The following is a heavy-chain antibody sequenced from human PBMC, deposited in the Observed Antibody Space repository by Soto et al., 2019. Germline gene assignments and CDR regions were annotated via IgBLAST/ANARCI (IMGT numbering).Heavy chain of an antibody. J-gene: IGHJ3*02. CDR3: ARHCSGGSCRDAFDI. V-gene: IGHV4-59*01. D-gene: IGHD2-15*01. Sequence: SETLSLTCTVSGGSISSYYWSWIRQPPGKGLEWIGYIYYSGSTNYNPSLKSRVTISVDTSKNQFSLKLSSVTAADTAVYYCARHCSGGSCRDAFDIWGQGTMVTVSS. CDR2: IYYSGST. CDR1: GGSISSYY.